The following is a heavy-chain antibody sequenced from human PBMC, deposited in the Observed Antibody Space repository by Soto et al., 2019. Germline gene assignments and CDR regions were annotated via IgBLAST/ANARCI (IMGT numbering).Heavy chain of an antibody. D-gene: IGHD5-12*01. CDR2: IIPNFGTT. V-gene: IGHV1-69*01. J-gene: IGHJ4*02. CDR1: GGSFSNFV. CDR3: ARDVGGEATIRY. Sequence: QVQLVQSGAEVKKPGSSVKVSCKASGGSFSNFVISWVRQAPGQGLEWMGGIIPNFGTTTYAQKFQGKVTITADETTRSAYLELSGLTSEDTSVYYCARDVGGEATIRYCGQGTLVTVSS.